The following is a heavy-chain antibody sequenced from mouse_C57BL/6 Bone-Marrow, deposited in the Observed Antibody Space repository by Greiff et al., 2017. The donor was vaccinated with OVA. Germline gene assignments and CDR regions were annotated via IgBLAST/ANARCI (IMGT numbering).Heavy chain of an antibody. CDR2: INPSSGYT. J-gene: IGHJ4*01. Sequence: QVQLKESGADLARPGASVKMSCKASGYTFTSYTMHWVKQRPGQGLEWIGYINPSSGYTKYNQKFKDKATLSADKSTSTAYMQLSSLTSEDSAVYYCARHLYAMDYWGQGTSVTVSS. CDR3: ARHLYAMDY. V-gene: IGHV1-4*01. CDR1: GYTFTSYT.